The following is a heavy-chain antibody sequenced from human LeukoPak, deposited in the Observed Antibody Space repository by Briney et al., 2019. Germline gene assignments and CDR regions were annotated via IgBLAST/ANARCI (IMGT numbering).Heavy chain of an antibody. CDR3: ARAGRSSGYYEDAFDI. V-gene: IGHV4-59*12. CDR1: GGSISSYY. Sequence: SETLSLTCTVSGGSISSYYWSWIRQPPGKGLEWIGYIYYSGSTNYNPSLKSRVTISVDTSKNQFSLKLSSVTAADTAVYYCARAGRSSGYYEDAFDIWGQGTMVTVSS. J-gene: IGHJ3*02. D-gene: IGHD3-22*01. CDR2: IYYSGST.